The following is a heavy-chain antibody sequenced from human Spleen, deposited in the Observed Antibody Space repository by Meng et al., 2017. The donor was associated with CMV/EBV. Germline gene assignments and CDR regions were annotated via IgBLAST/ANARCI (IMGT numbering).Heavy chain of an antibody. V-gene: IGHV3-21*01. Sequence: GESLRLSCAASGFTFSHYAMVWVRQAPGRGLEWVSSISSSSRYIYYADSVKGRFTMSRDNAKNSLYLQMNSLRVEDTAVYYCARDWYTTSSRPFDYWGQGTLVTVSS. CDR3: ARDWYTTSSRPFDY. D-gene: IGHD6-6*01. J-gene: IGHJ4*02. CDR1: GFTFSHYA. CDR2: ISSSSRYI.